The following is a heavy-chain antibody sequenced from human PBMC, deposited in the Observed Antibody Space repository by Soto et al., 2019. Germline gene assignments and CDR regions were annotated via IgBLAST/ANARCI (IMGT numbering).Heavy chain of an antibody. CDR2: INPSGGST. J-gene: IGHJ6*02. CDR3: AREPPHYDSSGYYYYYGMDA. V-gene: IGHV1-46*01. Sequence: XSVKVSCKASVYTFTSYYMHWVRQAPGQGLEWMGIINPSGGSTSYAQKFQGRVTMTRDTSTSTVYMELSSLRSEDTAVYYCAREPPHYDSSGYYYYYGMDASGQGTTVTVSS. D-gene: IGHD3-22*01. CDR1: VYTFTSYY.